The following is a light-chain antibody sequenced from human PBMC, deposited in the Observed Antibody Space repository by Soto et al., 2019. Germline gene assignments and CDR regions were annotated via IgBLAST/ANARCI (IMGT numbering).Light chain of an antibody. CDR2: EVI. Sequence: QSVLTQPASVSGSPGQSITISCAGTSSDIGGFNFVSWFQQLPGNAPKLLIYEVINRPSGVSNRFSGSKSGNTASLTISGLQAEDEADYYCSSYTSRRILSYVFGTGTQLTVL. CDR3: SSYTSRRILSYV. J-gene: IGLJ1*01. CDR1: SSDIGGFNF. V-gene: IGLV2-14*01.